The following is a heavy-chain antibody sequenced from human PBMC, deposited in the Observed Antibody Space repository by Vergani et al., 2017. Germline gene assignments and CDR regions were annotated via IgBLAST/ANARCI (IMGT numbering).Heavy chain of an antibody. J-gene: IGHJ4*02. CDR2: MDYSGST. CDR3: ASKRGACRAAYCHSYDF. D-gene: IGHD1-26*01. CDR1: GDSVISTDYH. V-gene: IGHV4-39*01. Sequence: QVQLQESGPGLVKPSETLSLTCTVFGDSVISTDYHWGWIRQPPGKGLEWLGSMDYSGSTSYNPSLESRISISFETPKNQFSLRLTSVTAADTAVYYCASKRGACRAAYCHSYDFWGPGTLVGVSS.